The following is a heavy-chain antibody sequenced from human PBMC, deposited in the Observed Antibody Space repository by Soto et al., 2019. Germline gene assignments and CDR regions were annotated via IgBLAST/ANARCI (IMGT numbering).Heavy chain of an antibody. CDR3: AKDTSWTIDY. Sequence: GGSLRLSCAGSGFNFGENTMHWVRQAPGKGLEWISYINWDSSETDYADSVRGRFTISRDNNKNSVYLELHSLRPDDTAFYYCAKDTSWTIDYWGQGTRVTVSS. CDR1: GFNFGENT. J-gene: IGHJ4*02. V-gene: IGHV3-43*01. D-gene: IGHD4-17*01. CDR2: INWDSSET.